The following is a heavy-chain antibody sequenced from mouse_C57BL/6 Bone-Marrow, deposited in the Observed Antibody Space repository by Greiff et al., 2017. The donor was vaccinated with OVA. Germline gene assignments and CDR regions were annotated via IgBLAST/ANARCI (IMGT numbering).Heavy chain of an antibody. CDR3: TRDSYYAMDY. J-gene: IGHJ4*01. CDR2: ISSGGDYT. Sequence: EVKLVESGAGLVKPGGSLKLSCAASGFTFSSYAMSWVRQTPEQRLEWVAYISSGGDYTYYADNVKGRFTLTRDNARNTLYLQMSSLKSEDTAMYYCTRDSYYAMDYWGQGTSVTVSS. CDR1: GFTFSSYA. V-gene: IGHV5-9-1*02.